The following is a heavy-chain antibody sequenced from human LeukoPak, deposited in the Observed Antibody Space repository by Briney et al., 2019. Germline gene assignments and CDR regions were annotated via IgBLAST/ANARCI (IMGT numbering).Heavy chain of an antibody. D-gene: IGHD6-13*01. CDR2: MYSGGKT. J-gene: IGHJ5*02. Sequence: PGWSLRLSCAASGFTVSSNYMSWVRQTPGKGLEWVSVMYSGGKTYYADSVKGRFTISRDNSKNTLHLQMNSLRAEDTAVYYCVREGYNNTWYRSWGQGTLVTVSS. CDR3: VREGYNNTWYRS. CDR1: GFTVSSNY. V-gene: IGHV3-53*01.